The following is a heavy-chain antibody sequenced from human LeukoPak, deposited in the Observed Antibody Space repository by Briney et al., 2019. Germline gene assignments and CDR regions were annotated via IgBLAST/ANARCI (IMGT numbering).Heavy chain of an antibody. CDR2: IIPIFGTE. CDR1: GGTFSSYA. J-gene: IGHJ3*02. CDR3: ARAPSYYGSGSYYSGI. D-gene: IGHD3-10*01. Sequence: SVKVSCKASGGTFSSYAISWVRQAPGQGLEWMGGIIPIFGTENYAQKFQGRVTITTDESTSTAYMELSSLRSEDTAVYYCARAPSYYGSGSYYSGIWGQGTMVTVSS. V-gene: IGHV1-69*05.